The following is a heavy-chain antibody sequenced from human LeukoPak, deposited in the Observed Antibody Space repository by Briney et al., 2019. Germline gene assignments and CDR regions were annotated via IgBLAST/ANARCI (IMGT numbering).Heavy chain of an antibody. CDR3: ARWGATGYGDY. CDR1: GFTFSSYG. Sequence: GGSLRLSCAASGFTFSSYGMNWVRQAPGKGLEWVSYISESSSTIYYPDSVKGRRTISRDNAKNSLYLQMNSLRAEDTAVYYCARWGATGYGDYWGQGTLVTVSS. V-gene: IGHV3-48*03. D-gene: IGHD3-9*01. CDR2: ISESSSTI. J-gene: IGHJ4*02.